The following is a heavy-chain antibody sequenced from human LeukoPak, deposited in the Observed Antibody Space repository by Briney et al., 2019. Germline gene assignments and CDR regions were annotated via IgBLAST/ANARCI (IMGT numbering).Heavy chain of an antibody. J-gene: IGHJ6*02. CDR1: GYTFTVYY. CDR3: ASPGDDFWSGYLNYYYYGMDV. D-gene: IGHD3-3*01. CDR2: INPNSGGT. V-gene: IGHV1-2*02. Sequence: ASVKVSCKASGYTFTVYYMHWVRQAPGQGLEWMGWINPNSGGTNYAQKFQGRVTMTRDTSISTAYMELSRLRSDDTAVYYCASPGDDFWSGYLNYYYYGMDVWGQGTTVTVSS.